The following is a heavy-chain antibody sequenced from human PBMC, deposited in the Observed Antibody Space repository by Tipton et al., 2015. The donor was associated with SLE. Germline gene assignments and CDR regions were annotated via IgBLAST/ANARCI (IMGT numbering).Heavy chain of an antibody. CDR1: GGSISSGNYY. V-gene: IGHV4-30-4*01. D-gene: IGHD3-16*01. Sequence: TLSLTCTVSGGSISSGNYYWTWIRQHPGKGLGWIGEVNHLGTIYYDASLKSRVTISIDTSKSHFSLKLTSVTAADTAVYYCARMEGMITYGGIAGLWGQGTVVTVSS. J-gene: IGHJ4*02. CDR3: ARMEGMITYGGIAGL. CDR2: VNHLGTI.